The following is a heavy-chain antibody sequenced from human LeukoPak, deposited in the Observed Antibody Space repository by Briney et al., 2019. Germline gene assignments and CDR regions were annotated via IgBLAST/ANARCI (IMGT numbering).Heavy chain of an antibody. Sequence: GRSLRLSCAASGFTFSSYGMHWVRQAPGKGLEWVAVISYDGSNKYYAASVKGRFTISRDNSKNTLYLQMNSLRAEDTAVYYCAKEVEWELPASDYWGQGTRVTVSS. J-gene: IGHJ4*02. CDR3: AKEVEWELPASDY. V-gene: IGHV3-30*18. CDR1: GFTFSSYG. CDR2: ISYDGSNK. D-gene: IGHD1-26*01.